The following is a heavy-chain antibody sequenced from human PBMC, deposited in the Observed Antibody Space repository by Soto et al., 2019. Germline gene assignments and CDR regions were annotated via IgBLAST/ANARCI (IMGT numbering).Heavy chain of an antibody. CDR1: GGSVSSGSYY. Sequence: PSETLSLTCTVSGGSVSSGSYYWSWIRQPPGKGLEWIGYIYYSGSTNYNPSLKSRVTISVDTSKNQFSLKLSSVTAADTAVYYCARASSSWYLLDYWGQGTLVTVSS. D-gene: IGHD6-13*01. V-gene: IGHV4-61*01. CDR3: ARASSSWYLLDY. CDR2: IYYSGST. J-gene: IGHJ4*02.